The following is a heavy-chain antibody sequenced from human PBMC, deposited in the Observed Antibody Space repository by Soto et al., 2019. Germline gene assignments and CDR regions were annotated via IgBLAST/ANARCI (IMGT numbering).Heavy chain of an antibody. CDR3: ARHAGGRYNWFDP. J-gene: IGHJ5*02. V-gene: IGHV5-51*01. CDR1: GFTFTSYW. D-gene: IGHD6-19*01. Sequence: GESLKISCKGSGFTFTSYWIAWVRQMPGKGLEWMGIIYPGDSQTIYRSSFQGHVTISADKSISTAYLQWSSLKASDTAMYYCARHAGGRYNWFDPWGQGTLVTVSS. CDR2: IYPGDSQT.